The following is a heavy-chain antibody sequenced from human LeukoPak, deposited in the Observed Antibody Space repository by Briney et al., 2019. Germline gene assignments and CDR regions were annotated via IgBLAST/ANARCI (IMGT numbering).Heavy chain of an antibody. CDR1: GGSISSYY. V-gene: IGHV4-4*07. CDR3: ARDDNWNYGSFDY. D-gene: IGHD1-7*01. J-gene: IGHJ4*02. Sequence: SSETLSLTCTVSGGSISSYYWSWIRQPAGKGLEWIGHIYTSGSTNYNPSLKSRVTMSVDTSKNQFSLKLDSVAAADTAVYYCARDDNWNYGSFDYWGQGTLVTVSS. CDR2: IYTSGST.